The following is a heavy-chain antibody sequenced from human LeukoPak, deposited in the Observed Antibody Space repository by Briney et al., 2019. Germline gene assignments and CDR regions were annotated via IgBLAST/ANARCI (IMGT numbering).Heavy chain of an antibody. CDR1: GYTFTGYY. J-gene: IGHJ5*02. Sequence: GASVKVSCKASGYTFTGYYMHWVRQATGQGLEWMGWMNPNSGNTGYAQKFQGRVTMTRNTSISTAYMELSSLRSEDTAVYYCALSGSSMSHWYNWFDPWGQGTLVTVSS. CDR3: ALSGSSMSHWYNWFDP. CDR2: MNPNSGNT. D-gene: IGHD1-26*01. V-gene: IGHV1-8*02.